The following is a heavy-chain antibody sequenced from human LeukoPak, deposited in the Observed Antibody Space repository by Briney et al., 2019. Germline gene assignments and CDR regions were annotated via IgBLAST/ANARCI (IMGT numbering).Heavy chain of an antibody. CDR3: AKGSDFWSGHSGY. D-gene: IGHD3-3*01. CDR2: ISGSGGST. Sequence: GGSLRLSCAASGFTFSSYAMSWVRQAPGKGLEWVSGISGSGGSTYYAESVKGRFTISRDNSKNTLYLQMNSLRAEDTAVYYCAKGSDFWSGHSGYWGQGTLVTVSS. CDR1: GFTFSSYA. V-gene: IGHV3-23*01. J-gene: IGHJ4*02.